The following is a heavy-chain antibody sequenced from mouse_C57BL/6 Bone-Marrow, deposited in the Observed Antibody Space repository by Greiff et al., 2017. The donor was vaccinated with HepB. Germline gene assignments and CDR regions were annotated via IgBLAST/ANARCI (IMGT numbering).Heavy chain of an antibody. Sequence: QVQLQQPGAELVRPGTSVKLSCKASGYTFTSYWMHWVKQRPGQGLEWIGVIDPSDSYTNYNQKFKGKATLTVDTSSSTAYMQLSSLTSEDSAVYYCASRGGFYYDYDWFAYWGQGTLVTVSA. CDR3: ASRGGFYYDYDWFAY. D-gene: IGHD2-4*01. V-gene: IGHV1-59*01. CDR2: IDPSDSYT. CDR1: GYTFTSYW. J-gene: IGHJ3*01.